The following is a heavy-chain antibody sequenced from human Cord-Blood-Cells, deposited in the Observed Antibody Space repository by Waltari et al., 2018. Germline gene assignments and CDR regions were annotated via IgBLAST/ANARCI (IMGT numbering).Heavy chain of an antibody. V-gene: IGHV3-48*03. J-gene: IGHJ4*02. CDR1: GFTFSSYE. CDR3: ARGARVRGVKLYFDY. D-gene: IGHD3-10*01. CDR2: MSSSGSTI. Sequence: EVQLVESGRGLVQPGGSLRLSCAASGFTFSSYEMNWVRQAPGKGLEWVSYMSSSGSTIYYADSVKGRFTISRDNAKNSLYLQMNSLRAEDTAVYYCARGARVRGVKLYFDYWGQGTLVTVSS.